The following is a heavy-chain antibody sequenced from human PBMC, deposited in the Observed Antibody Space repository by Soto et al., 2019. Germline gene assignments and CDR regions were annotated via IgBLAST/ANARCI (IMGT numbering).Heavy chain of an antibody. CDR1: GFTFSSYG. CDR3: AKTVGITFGGVIALDY. Sequence: GGSLRLSCAASGFTFSSYGMHWVRQAPGKGLEWVSAITGSGGSTYYADSVKGRFTISRDNSKNTLYLQMNSLRAEDTAVYYCAKTVGITFGGVIALDYWGQGTLVTVSS. J-gene: IGHJ4*02. D-gene: IGHD3-16*02. V-gene: IGHV3-23*01. CDR2: ITGSGGST.